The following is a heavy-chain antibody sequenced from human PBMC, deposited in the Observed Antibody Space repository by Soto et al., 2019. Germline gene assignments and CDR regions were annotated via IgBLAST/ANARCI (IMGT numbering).Heavy chain of an antibody. CDR2: IYSGGAT. V-gene: IGHV3-66*01. Sequence: PGGSLRLSCAAAGFSVSTSHISWVRQAPGKGLEWVSVIYSGGATHYAVSVKGRLIISRDNAKNTVYLQMNSLRADDTAVYYCARDQTTGDWFDAWGQGALVTVSS. CDR1: GFSVSTSH. J-gene: IGHJ5*02. D-gene: IGHD4-17*01. CDR3: ARDQTTGDWFDA.